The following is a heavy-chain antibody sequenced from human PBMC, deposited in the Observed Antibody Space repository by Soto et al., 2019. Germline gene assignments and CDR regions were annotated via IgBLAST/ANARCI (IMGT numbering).Heavy chain of an antibody. Sequence: SETLSLTCAVSGGSISSGGYPWSWIRQPPVKGLEWIGYIFHSGSPYYNPSLKSRVTISVDTSKNQFSLKLISVTAADTAIYYCARRYGYAFDIWGQGTMVT. J-gene: IGHJ3*02. CDR1: GGSISSGGYP. CDR2: IFHSGSP. D-gene: IGHD5-18*01. V-gene: IGHV4-30-2*01. CDR3: ARRYGYAFDI.